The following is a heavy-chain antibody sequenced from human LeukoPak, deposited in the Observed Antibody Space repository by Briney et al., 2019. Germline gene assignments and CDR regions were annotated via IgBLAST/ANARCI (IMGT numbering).Heavy chain of an antibody. CDR3: AREGTSGTHLDWFDP. J-gene: IGHJ5*02. V-gene: IGHV4-59*01. Sequence: SETLSLTCTVSGGSISSYYWSWIRQPPGKGLEWIGHIYGSGSTNYNPSLKSRVTLSVDTSKNQFSLKLSSVTAADTAVYYCAREGTSGTHLDWFDPWGQGTLVTISS. CDR2: IYGSGST. CDR1: GGSISSYY. D-gene: IGHD1-1*01.